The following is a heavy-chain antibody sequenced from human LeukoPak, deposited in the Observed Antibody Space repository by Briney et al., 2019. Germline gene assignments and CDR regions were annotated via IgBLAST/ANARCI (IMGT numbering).Heavy chain of an antibody. D-gene: IGHD2-2*02. CDR2: IKQDGSEK. CDR1: GFTFSSYW. Sequence: GGSLRLSCAASGFTFSSYWMSWVRQAPGKGLEWVANIKQDGSEKYYVDSVKGRFTISRDNAKNSLYPQMNSLRAEDTAVYYCARVSEGCSSTSCYTWPGYYYMDVWGKGTTVTVSS. V-gene: IGHV3-7*01. J-gene: IGHJ6*03. CDR3: ARVSEGCSSTSCYTWPGYYYMDV.